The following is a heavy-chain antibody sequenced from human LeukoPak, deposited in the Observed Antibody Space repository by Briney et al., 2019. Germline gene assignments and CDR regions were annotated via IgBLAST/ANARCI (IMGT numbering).Heavy chain of an antibody. CDR1: GFTFSSYS. CDR3: ARDETYDYESNGYLDF. V-gene: IGHV3-48*01. Sequence: GGSLRLSCAASGFTFSSYSMNWVRQAPGKGLEWISYISGSSSTMYYADSVKGRFTISRDNAKSSLFLQMNSLRAEDTAIYYCARDETYDYESNGYLDFWGQGTVVTVSS. CDR2: ISGSSSTM. J-gene: IGHJ4*02. D-gene: IGHD3-22*01.